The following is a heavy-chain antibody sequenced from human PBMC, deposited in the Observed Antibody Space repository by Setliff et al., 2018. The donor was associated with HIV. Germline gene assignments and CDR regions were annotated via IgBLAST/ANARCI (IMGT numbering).Heavy chain of an antibody. CDR1: GGSFSDYC. CDR2: INRSGST. CDR3: ARGKVDYNFWSGYLT. D-gene: IGHD3-3*01. J-gene: IGHJ5*02. V-gene: IGHV4-34*01. Sequence: PSETLSLTCAVYGGSFSDYCWSWIRQPPGKGLEWIGEINRSGSTNFNPSFKSRVTISVDTSKNQFSLRLNSVTAADTAVYYCARGKVDYNFWSGYLTWGQGTLVTVSS.